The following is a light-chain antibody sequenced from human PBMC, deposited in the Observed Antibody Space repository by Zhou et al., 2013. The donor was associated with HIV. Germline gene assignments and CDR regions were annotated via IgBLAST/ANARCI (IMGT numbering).Light chain of an antibody. CDR3: QQFSSYPLT. Sequence: AIQLTQSPSSLSASVGDRVTITCRASQGISSALAWYQQKPGKAPKLLIYAASSLESGVPSRFSGSGSGTDFTLTISSLQPEEFATYYCQQFSSYPLTFGGGTQVEIK. V-gene: IGKV1-13*02. CDR1: QGISSA. J-gene: IGKJ4*01. CDR2: AAS.